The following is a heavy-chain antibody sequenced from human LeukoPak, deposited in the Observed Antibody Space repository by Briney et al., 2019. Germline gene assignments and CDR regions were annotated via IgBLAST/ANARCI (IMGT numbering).Heavy chain of an antibody. J-gene: IGHJ4*02. Sequence: ASVKVSCKASGYTFTSYGISWVRQAPGQGLEWMGWISAYNGNTNYAQKLQGRVTMTTDTSTSTAYMELRSLRSDDTAVYYCARKATLYCGGDCSLDYWGQGTLVTVSS. D-gene: IGHD2-21*02. CDR1: GYTFTSYG. CDR3: ARKATLYCGGDCSLDY. CDR2: ISAYNGNT. V-gene: IGHV1-18*01.